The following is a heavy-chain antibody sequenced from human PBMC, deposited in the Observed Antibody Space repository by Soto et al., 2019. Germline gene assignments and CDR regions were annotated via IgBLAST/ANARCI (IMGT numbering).Heavy chain of an antibody. CDR2: INPSGGST. J-gene: IGHJ4*02. D-gene: IGHD2-2*01. CDR1: GYTFTSYY. Sequence: ASVKVSCKASGYTFTSYYMHWVRQAPGQGLEWMGIINPSGGSTSYAQKFQGRVTMTEDTSTDTAYMELSSLRSEDTAVYYCATGVEYQLFYWGQGTLVTVSS. V-gene: IGHV1-46*01. CDR3: ATGVEYQLFY.